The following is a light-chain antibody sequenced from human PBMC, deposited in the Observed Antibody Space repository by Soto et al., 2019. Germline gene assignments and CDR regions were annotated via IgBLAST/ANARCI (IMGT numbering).Light chain of an antibody. CDR2: DTS. CDR1: QTVSSK. V-gene: IGKV3-20*01. Sequence: EIVLTQSPATLSSSAGERATLSFMASQTVSSKLAWYQHKPGQAPRLLIYDTSNRATGIPARFSGSGSGTDFTLTISRLEPEDFAVYYCQQYGSSPELTFGGGTKVDIK. CDR3: QQYGSSPELT. J-gene: IGKJ4*01.